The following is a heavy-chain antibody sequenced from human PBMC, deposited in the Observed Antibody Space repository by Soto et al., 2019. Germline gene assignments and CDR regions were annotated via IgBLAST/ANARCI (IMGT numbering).Heavy chain of an antibody. Sequence: GGSLRLSCAASGFTFSSYGMHWVRQAPGKGLEWVAVIWYDGSNKYYADSVKGRFTISRDNSKNTLYLQMNSLRAEDTAVYYCARDLRYYDYVWGSYRPDYYYYGMDVWGQGTTVTVSS. CDR2: IWYDGSNK. D-gene: IGHD3-16*02. J-gene: IGHJ6*02. CDR1: GFTFSSYG. V-gene: IGHV3-33*01. CDR3: ARDLRYYDYVWGSYRPDYYYYGMDV.